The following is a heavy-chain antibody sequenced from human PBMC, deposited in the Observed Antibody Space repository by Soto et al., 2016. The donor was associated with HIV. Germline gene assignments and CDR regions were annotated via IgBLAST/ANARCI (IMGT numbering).Heavy chain of an antibody. D-gene: IGHD3-10*01. CDR2: IYSGGST. V-gene: IGHV3-53*02. J-gene: IGHJ3*02. CDR1: GFTVSSNY. Sequence: EVQLVETGGGLIQPGGSLRLSCAASGFTVSSNYMSWVRQAPGKGLEWVSVIYSGGSTYYADSVKGRFTISRDNSKNTLYLQMNSLRAEDTAVYYCARVRGFGDPYGDAFDIWGQGTMVTVSS. CDR3: ARVRGFGDPYGDAFDI.